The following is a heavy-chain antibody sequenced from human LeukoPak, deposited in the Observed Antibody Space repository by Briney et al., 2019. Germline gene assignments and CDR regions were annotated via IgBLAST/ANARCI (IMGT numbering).Heavy chain of an antibody. CDR3: ARDTDTVTTILDY. V-gene: IGHV3-74*01. J-gene: IGHJ4*02. Sequence: GGSLRLSCAVSGLTFSSYWMHWVRQAPGKGLVWVSRINSDGSSTSYADSVKGRFTISRDNAKNTLYLQMNSLRAEDTAVYYCARDTDTVTTILDYWGQGTLVTVSS. D-gene: IGHD4-17*01. CDR2: INSDGSST. CDR1: GLTFSSYW.